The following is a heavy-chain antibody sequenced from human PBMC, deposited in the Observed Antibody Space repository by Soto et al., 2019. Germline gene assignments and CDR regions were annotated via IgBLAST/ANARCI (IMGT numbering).Heavy chain of an antibody. D-gene: IGHD2-15*01. CDR3: ASLFASTYSPRPFDF. J-gene: IGHJ4*02. CDR1: GFAFTSYW. Sequence: PGGSLILSCEASGFAFTSYWMHWVRQAPGKGLVWVAGVKSDGTTATYADSVRGRFTISRDNAKNTLYLQMNSLSAEDTAVYHCASLFASTYSPRPFDFWGQGTQVTVSS. V-gene: IGHV3-74*01. CDR2: VKSDGTTA.